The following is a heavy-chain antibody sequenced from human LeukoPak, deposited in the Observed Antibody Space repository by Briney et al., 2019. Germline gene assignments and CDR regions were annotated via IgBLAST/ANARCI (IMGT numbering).Heavy chain of an antibody. V-gene: IGHV4-31*03. D-gene: IGHD3-10*01. J-gene: IGHJ4*02. Sequence: PSETLSLTCTVSGGSISSGGYYWSWIRQHPGKGLEWIGYIYYSGSTYYNPSLKSRVTISVDTSKNQFSLKLSSVTAADTAVYYCARETVLLWFGEQGPFDYWGQGTLVTVSS. CDR1: GGSISSGGYY. CDR2: IYYSGST. CDR3: ARETVLLWFGEQGPFDY.